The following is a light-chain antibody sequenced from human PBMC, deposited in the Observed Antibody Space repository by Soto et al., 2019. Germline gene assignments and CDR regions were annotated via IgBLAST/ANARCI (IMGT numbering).Light chain of an antibody. Sequence: SYVLTQPPSVSVAPGKTARITCGGNNIGSYSVHWYQQKPGQAPVLVIYYDSDRPSGIPERFSGSNSGNTATLTISRVGAGDDADYYCQVWDSSSDWVFGGGTKLIVL. CDR3: QVWDSSSDWV. V-gene: IGLV3-21*04. CDR2: YDS. J-gene: IGLJ3*02. CDR1: NIGSYS.